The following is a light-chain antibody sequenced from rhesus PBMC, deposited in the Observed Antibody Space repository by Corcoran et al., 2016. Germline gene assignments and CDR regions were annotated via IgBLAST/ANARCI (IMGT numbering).Light chain of an antibody. CDR2: YAS. CDR1: QGLSSW. J-gene: IGKJ2*01. Sequence: DIQMTQSPSSLSASVGDKVTITCHPSQGLSSWLAWYQQKPGKAPKPLFYYASSLQSGGPSRFSRCGSGTDYTLTINSLQPEDFATYYYQRDDDHPYSFGQGTKVEIE. CDR3: QRDDDHPYS. V-gene: IGKV1-19*01.